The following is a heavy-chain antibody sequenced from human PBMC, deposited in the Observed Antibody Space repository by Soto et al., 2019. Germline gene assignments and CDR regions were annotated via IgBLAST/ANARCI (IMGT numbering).Heavy chain of an antibody. V-gene: IGHV4-31*03. CDR1: GGSIGSGGYY. Sequence: PSETLSLTCTVSGGSIGSGGYYWSWIRQHPGKGLEWIGYIYYSGSTYYNPSLKSRVTISVDTSKNQFSLKLSSVTAADTAVYYCARSREQWLPYFXYWGQGTLVTVS. J-gene: IGHJ4*02. CDR2: IYYSGST. CDR3: ARSREQWLPYFXY. D-gene: IGHD6-19*01.